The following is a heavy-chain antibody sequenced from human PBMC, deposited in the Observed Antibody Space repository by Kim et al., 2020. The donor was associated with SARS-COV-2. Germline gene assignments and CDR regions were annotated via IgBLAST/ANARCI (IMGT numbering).Heavy chain of an antibody. CDR1: GGSISSSNW. CDR3: ASLRREVAVAGTGGAFDI. Sequence: SETLSLTCAVSGGSISSSNWWSWVRQPPGKGLEWIGEIYHSGSTNYNPSLKSRVTISVDKSKNQFSLKLSSVTAADTAVYYCASLRREVAVAGTGGAFDIWGQGTMVTVSS. D-gene: IGHD6-19*01. V-gene: IGHV4-4*02. J-gene: IGHJ3*02. CDR2: IYHSGST.